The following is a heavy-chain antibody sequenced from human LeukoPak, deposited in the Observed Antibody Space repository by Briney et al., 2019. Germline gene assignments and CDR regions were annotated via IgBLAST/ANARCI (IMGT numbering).Heavy chain of an antibody. CDR1: GGPIRSYY. CDR2: IHYSGTT. Sequence: SETLSLTCTVSGGPIRSYYWSWIRQSPGRGLEWIGYIHYSGTTNYNPSLKSRVTISVDTSKNQFSLKLSSVTAADTAVYYCARTTEAHSWRTRYYDYYMDVWGKGTTVTVSS. V-gene: IGHV4-59*01. CDR3: ARTTEAHSWRTRYYDYYMDV. D-gene: IGHD6-13*01. J-gene: IGHJ6*03.